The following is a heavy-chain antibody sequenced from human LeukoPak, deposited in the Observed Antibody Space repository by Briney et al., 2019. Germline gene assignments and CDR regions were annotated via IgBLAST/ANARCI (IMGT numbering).Heavy chain of an antibody. V-gene: IGHV3-21*01. J-gene: IGHJ4*02. CDR2: ISSSSSYI. CDR3: ARDKSRTMVRGVIRTYYFDY. Sequence: GGSLRLSCAASGFTISSYSMNWVRQAPGKGLEWVSSISSSSSYIYYADSVKGRFTISRDNAKNSLYLQMNSLRAEDTAVYYCARDKSRTMVRGVIRTYYFDYWGQGTLVTVSS. D-gene: IGHD3-10*01. CDR1: GFTISSYS.